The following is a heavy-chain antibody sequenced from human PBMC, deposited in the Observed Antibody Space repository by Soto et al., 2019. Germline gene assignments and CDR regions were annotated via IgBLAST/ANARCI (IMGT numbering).Heavy chain of an antibody. CDR2: IRSKANSYAT. CDR3: TRHGPTREGVVVAATRYYYYGMDV. CDR1: GFTFSGSA. Sequence: EVQLVESGGGLVQPGGSLKLSCAASGFTFSGSAMHWVRQASGKGLEWVGCIRSKANSYATAYAASVKGRFTISRDDSKNTAYLQMNSLKTEDTAVYYCTRHGPTREGVVVAATRYYYYGMDVWGQGTTVTVSS. V-gene: IGHV3-73*01. J-gene: IGHJ6*02. D-gene: IGHD2-15*01.